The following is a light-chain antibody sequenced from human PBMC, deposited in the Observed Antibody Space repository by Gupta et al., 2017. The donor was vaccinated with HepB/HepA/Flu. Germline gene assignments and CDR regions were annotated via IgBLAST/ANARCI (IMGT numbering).Light chain of an antibody. J-gene: IGKJ1*01. CDR3: QQYGSLPRT. Sequence: EIVLTQSPGTLSLSPGERATLSCRASQSVSSSSLAWYQQKPGQAPRLLIYGVSTRATGIPDRFSGTGSGTDFTLTISRLDPEDFAVYYCQQYGSLPRTFGQGPKVEVK. CDR2: GVS. CDR1: QSVSSSS. V-gene: IGKV3-20*01.